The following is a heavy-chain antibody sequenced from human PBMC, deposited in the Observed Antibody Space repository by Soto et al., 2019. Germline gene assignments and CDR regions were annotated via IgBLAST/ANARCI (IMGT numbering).Heavy chain of an antibody. Sequence: GGSLRLSCAASGFTFSSYSMNWVRQAPGKGLECVSYISSSSTIYYADSVKGRFTISRDNAKNSLYLQMNSLRAEDTAVYYCAREADYVNWFDPWGQGTLVTVSS. CDR2: ISSSSTI. CDR3: AREADYVNWFDP. J-gene: IGHJ5*02. CDR1: GFTFSSYS. V-gene: IGHV3-48*01. D-gene: IGHD4-17*01.